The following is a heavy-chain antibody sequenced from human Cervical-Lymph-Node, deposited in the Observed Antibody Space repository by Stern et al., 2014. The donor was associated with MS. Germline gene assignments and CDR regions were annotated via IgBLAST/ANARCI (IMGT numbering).Heavy chain of an antibody. V-gene: IGHV3-9*01. Sequence: EVQLEESGGGLVQPGRSLRLSCAASGFTFDDYAMHWVRQAPGKGLEWVSSISWNSYNVGYADSVKGRFTISRDNAKNSLYLQMNNLRPEDTALYYCAKDRAGGTTIDYWGQGTLVTISS. CDR2: ISWNSYNV. CDR3: AKDRAGGTTIDY. CDR1: GFTFDDYA. D-gene: IGHD1-1*01. J-gene: IGHJ4*02.